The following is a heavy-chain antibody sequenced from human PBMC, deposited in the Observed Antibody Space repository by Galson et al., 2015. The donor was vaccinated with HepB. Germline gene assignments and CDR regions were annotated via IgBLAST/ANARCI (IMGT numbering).Heavy chain of an antibody. CDR3: TTAFGSGSSHYYYYGMDV. D-gene: IGHD3-10*01. Sequence: SLRLSCAASGFTFSNAWMSWVRQAPGKGLEWVGRIKSKTDGGTTDYAAPVKGRFTISKDDSKNTLYLQMNSLKTEDTAVYYCTTAFGSGSSHYYYYGMDVWGQGTTVTVS. J-gene: IGHJ6*02. CDR2: IKSKTDGGTT. CDR1: GFTFSNAW. V-gene: IGHV3-15*01.